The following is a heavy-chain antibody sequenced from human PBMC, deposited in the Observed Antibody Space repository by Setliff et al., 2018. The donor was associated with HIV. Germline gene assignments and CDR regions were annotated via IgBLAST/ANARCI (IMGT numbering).Heavy chain of an antibody. CDR1: GDSISSGSYY. J-gene: IGHJ5*02. Sequence: PSETLSLTCSVSGDSISSGSYYWSWIRLPAGKGLEWIGQIHTTGSTNYNPSLKSRVTISMDTSKNQFSLNLSSVTATGTAVYYCAKRTFGSGRLDPWGQGTLVTVSS. V-gene: IGHV4-61*09. CDR2: IHTTGST. D-gene: IGHD3-16*01. CDR3: AKRTFGSGRLDP.